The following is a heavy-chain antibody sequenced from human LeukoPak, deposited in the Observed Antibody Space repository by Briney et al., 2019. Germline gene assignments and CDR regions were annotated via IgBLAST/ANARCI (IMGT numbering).Heavy chain of an antibody. CDR1: GGSFSGYY. CDR3: AREVVAAAGTVDY. D-gene: IGHD6-13*01. CDR2: IYYSGST. V-gene: IGHV4-59*01. J-gene: IGHJ4*02. Sequence: SETLSLTCAVYGGSFSGYYWSWIRQPPGKGLEWIGYIYYSGSTNYNPSLKSRVTISVDTSKNQFSLKLSSVTAADTAVYYCAREVVAAAGTVDYWGQGTLVTVSS.